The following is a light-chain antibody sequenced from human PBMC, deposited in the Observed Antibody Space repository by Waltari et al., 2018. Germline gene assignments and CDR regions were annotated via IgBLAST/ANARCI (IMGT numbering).Light chain of an antibody. V-gene: IGKV1-39*01. CDR3: QQYYSDPLT. CDR1: QRVANS. CDR2: SKS. Sequence: DIQMTQSPDSLSASVGDRVSITCRASQRVANSLNWYQQKPGRAPTLLVYSKSTLQDGVPSRFSGSGSGTDFTLSISCLQSEDFATYYCQQYYSDPLTFGGGTKVEIK. J-gene: IGKJ4*01.